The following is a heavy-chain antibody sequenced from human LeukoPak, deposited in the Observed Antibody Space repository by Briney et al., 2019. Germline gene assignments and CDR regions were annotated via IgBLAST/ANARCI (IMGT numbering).Heavy chain of an antibody. CDR2: IYYTGST. J-gene: IGHJ6*01. CDR3: ARENGGSGPYYYYGMDV. V-gene: IGHV4-61*01. Sequence: SDTLSTSTSFAGASVSSSNYYCCFLRHPPEKRLEWIGYIYYTGSTNYNPSIKSRLTISLDRSKNQFSLKLSSVSAADSAVYYCARENGGSGPYYYYGMDVSGQGTTLTVSS. CDR1: GASVSSSNYY. D-gene: IGHD2-15*01.